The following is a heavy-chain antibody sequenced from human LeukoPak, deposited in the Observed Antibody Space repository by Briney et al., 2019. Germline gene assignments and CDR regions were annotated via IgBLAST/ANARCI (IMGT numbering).Heavy chain of an antibody. V-gene: IGHV3-7*03. Sequence: GGSLRLSCVASGFTFSNYWMSWVRQAPGKGLEWVANIKQDGSEKYYVDSVKGRFTISRDNAKNSLFLQMNSLKVEDTAVYYCARDSLERPRGSSWFDPWGQGTLATVSS. CDR1: GFTFSNYW. D-gene: IGHD1-1*01. CDR2: IKQDGSEK. CDR3: ARDSLERPRGSSWFDP. J-gene: IGHJ5*02.